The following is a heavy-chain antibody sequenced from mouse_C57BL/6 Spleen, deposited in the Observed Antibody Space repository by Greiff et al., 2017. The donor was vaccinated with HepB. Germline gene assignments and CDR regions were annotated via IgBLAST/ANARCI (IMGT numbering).Heavy chain of an antibody. Sequence: QVQLQQSGPELVKPGASVKISCKASGYAFSSSWMNWVKQRPGKGLEWIGRIYPGDGDTNYNGKFKGKATLTADKSSSTAYMQLSSLTSEDSAVYFCARGHHYDYGFAYWGQGTLVTVSA. CDR2: IYPGDGDT. CDR3: ARGHHYDYGFAY. D-gene: IGHD2-4*01. CDR1: GYAFSSSW. J-gene: IGHJ3*01. V-gene: IGHV1-82*01.